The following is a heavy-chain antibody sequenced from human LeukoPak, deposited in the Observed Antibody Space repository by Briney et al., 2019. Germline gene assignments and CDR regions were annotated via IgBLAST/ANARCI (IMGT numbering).Heavy chain of an antibody. D-gene: IGHD3-22*01. CDR2: ISSSSSYI. CDR3: ARAPIGHGLDY. J-gene: IGHJ4*02. Sequence: GGSLRLSCAASGFTFSSYSMNWVRQAPGKGLEWVSSISSSSSYIYYADSVKGRFTISRDNAKNSLYLQMNILRAEDTAVYYCARAPIGHGLDYWGQGTLVTVSS. V-gene: IGHV3-21*01. CDR1: GFTFSSYS.